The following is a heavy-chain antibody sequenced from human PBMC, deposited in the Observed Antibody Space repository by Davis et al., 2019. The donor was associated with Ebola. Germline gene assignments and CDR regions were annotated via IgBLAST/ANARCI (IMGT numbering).Heavy chain of an antibody. CDR3: ARLWFGEVGFDY. CDR1: GYTFTGYY. D-gene: IGHD3-10*01. J-gene: IGHJ4*02. V-gene: IGHV1-2*06. CDR2: INPNSGGT. Sequence: ASVKVSCKASGYTFTGYYMHWVRQAPGQGLEWMGRINPNSGGTNYAQKFQGRVTMTRDTSISTAYMELSRLRSDDTAVYYCARLWFGEVGFDYWGQGTLVTVSS.